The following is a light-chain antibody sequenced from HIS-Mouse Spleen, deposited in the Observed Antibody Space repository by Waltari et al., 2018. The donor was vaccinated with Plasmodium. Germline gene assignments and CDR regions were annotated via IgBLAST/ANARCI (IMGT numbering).Light chain of an antibody. CDR3: QTWGTGMGV. Sequence: QLVLTQSPSASASLGASVKLTCTLRSGHSSYAIACHPQQPEKGPRYLMKLNSDGSHSKGDGIPDRFSGSSSGAERYLTISSLQSEDEADYYCQTWGTGMGVFGGGTKLTVL. CDR1: SGHSSYA. V-gene: IGLV4-69*01. J-gene: IGLJ2*01. CDR2: LNSDGSH.